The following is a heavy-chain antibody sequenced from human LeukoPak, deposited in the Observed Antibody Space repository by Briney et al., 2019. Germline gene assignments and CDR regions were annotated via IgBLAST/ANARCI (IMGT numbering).Heavy chain of an antibody. CDR2: IYYTGST. V-gene: IGHV4-59*08. Sequence: SETLSLTCTVSGGSISSYYWSWIRQPPGKGLEWIGYIYYTGSTNYNPSLKSRVTISVDTSKKQFSLNLSSVTAADTAVYYCARLPEHNYDFWSGYYAFDYWGQGTLVTVSS. CDR1: GGSISSYY. CDR3: ARLPEHNYDFWSGYYAFDY. J-gene: IGHJ4*02. D-gene: IGHD3-3*01.